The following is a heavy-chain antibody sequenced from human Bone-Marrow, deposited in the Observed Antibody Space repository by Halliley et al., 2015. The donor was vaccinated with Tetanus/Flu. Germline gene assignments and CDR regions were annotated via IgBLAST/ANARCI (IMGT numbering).Heavy chain of an antibody. D-gene: IGHD2-2*01. J-gene: IGHJ6*02. Sequence: GYIDYSGTTHYTPSLRGRITMSVDMPKNQFSLKLNSVPAADTAVYYCARDRRLVSTPIGVDVWGRGTTVTVSS. CDR2: IDYSGTT. CDR3: ARDRRLVSTPIGVDV. V-gene: IGHV4-30-4*01.